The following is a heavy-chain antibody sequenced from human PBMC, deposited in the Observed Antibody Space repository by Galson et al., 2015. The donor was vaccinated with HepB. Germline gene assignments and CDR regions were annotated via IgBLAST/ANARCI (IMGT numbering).Heavy chain of an antibody. Sequence: SLRLSCAASGFTFSSYAMTWVRQAPGKGLEWVSSISGGGSSTYYGDVVKGRFTISRDNSKNTLYLQMNSLRAEDTAVYYCAKDPLGRDYRYSVYWGQGTLVTVSS. CDR2: ISGGGSST. J-gene: IGHJ4*02. CDR3: AKDPLGRDYRYSVY. CDR1: GFTFSSYA. V-gene: IGHV3-23*01. D-gene: IGHD4-17*01.